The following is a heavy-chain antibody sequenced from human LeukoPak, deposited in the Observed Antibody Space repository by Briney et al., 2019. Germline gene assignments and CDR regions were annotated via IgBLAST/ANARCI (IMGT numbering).Heavy chain of an antibody. V-gene: IGHV1-8*01. CDR3: ARGIGPTMIVVVIKTNYYYMDV. D-gene: IGHD3-22*01. CDR1: GYTFTSYD. J-gene: IGHJ6*03. Sequence: GASVKVSCKASGYTFTSYDINWVRQTTGQGLEWMGWMNPNSGNTGYAQKFQGRVTMTRNTSISTAYMELSSLRSEDAAVYYCARGIGPTMIVVVIKTNYYYMDVWGKGTTVTISS. CDR2: MNPNSGNT.